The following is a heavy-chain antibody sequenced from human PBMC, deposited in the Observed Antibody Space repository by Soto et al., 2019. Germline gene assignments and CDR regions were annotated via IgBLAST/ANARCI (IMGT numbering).Heavy chain of an antibody. CDR2: IRSKANSYAT. J-gene: IGHJ5*02. CDR1: GFTFSGSA. Sequence: GSLRLSCAASGFTFSGSAMHWVRQASGKGLEWVGRIRSKANSYATAYAASVKGRFTISRDDSKNTAYLQMNSLKTEDTAVYYCTSYYDFWSGYSPRWDFGHWGQGTLVTVSS. V-gene: IGHV3-73*01. CDR3: TSYYDFWSGYSPRWDFGH. D-gene: IGHD3-3*01.